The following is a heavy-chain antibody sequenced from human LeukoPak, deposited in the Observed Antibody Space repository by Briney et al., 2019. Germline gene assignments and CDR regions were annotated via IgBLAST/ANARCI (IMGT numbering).Heavy chain of an antibody. CDR2: IIPIFGTA. Sequence: ASVKVSCKASGGTLSSYAISWVRRAPGQGLEWMGRIIPIFGTANYAQKFQGRVTITTDESTSTAYMELSSLRSEDTAVYYCASGPPYGDNFDYWGQGTLVTVSS. CDR3: ASGPPYGDNFDY. J-gene: IGHJ4*02. V-gene: IGHV1-69*05. CDR1: GGTLSSYA. D-gene: IGHD4-17*01.